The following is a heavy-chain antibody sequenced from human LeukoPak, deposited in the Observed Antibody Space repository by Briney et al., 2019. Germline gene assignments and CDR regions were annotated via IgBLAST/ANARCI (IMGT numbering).Heavy chain of an antibody. CDR3: ARARRASYYYDSSGYYSRGFDY. D-gene: IGHD3-22*01. Sequence: ASVKVSCKASGYTFTGYYMHWVRQAPGQGLEWMGRINPNSGGTNYAQKFQGRVTMTRDTSISTAYMELSSLRSEDTAVYYCARARRASYYYDSSGYYSRGFDYWGQGTLVTVSS. V-gene: IGHV1-2*06. CDR2: INPNSGGT. J-gene: IGHJ4*02. CDR1: GYTFTGYY.